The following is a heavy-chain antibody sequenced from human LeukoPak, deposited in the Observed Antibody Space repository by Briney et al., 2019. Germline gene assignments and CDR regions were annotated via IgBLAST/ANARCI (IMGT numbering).Heavy chain of an antibody. Sequence: GGSLRLSCAASGFTFSPVWMHWVRQAPGKGLMWVSHIINDGSYTTYADSVKGRFTISRDNSKNTLYLQMNSLRAEDTAVYYCARGSYYFDYWGQGTLVTVSS. CDR2: IINDGSYT. D-gene: IGHD1-26*01. CDR3: ARGSYYFDY. V-gene: IGHV3-74*01. J-gene: IGHJ4*02. CDR1: GFTFSPVW.